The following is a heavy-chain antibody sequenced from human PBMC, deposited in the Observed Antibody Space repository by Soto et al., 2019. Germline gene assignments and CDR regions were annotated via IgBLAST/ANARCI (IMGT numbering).Heavy chain of an antibody. J-gene: IGHJ5*02. V-gene: IGHV3-15*07. CDR1: GFTFDKVW. CDR3: TTGRDDLLS. CDR2: IKSKTDGGTT. D-gene: IGHD2-15*01. Sequence: EVQLVESGGGLVKPGGSLRLSCAVSGFTFDKVWMNWVRQAPGKGLEWVGRIKSKTDGGTTDYAAPVKGRFTISRDDSKYMLYLQMNSLKTEDTGMYFCTTGRDDLLSWGQGTLVTVSS.